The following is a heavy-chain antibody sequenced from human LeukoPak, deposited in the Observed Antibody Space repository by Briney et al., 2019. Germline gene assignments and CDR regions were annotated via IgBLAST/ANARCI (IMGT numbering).Heavy chain of an antibody. CDR2: ISGDGGST. D-gene: IGHD1-26*01. CDR3: AKDSGSIVGATGYFDY. Sequence: GGSLRLSCAASGFTFDDYAMHWVRQAPGKGLEWVSLISGDGGSTYYADSVKGRFTISRDNSKNSPYLQMNSLRTEDTALYYCAKDSGSIVGATGYFDYWGQGTLVTVSS. V-gene: IGHV3-43*02. CDR1: GFTFDDYA. J-gene: IGHJ4*02.